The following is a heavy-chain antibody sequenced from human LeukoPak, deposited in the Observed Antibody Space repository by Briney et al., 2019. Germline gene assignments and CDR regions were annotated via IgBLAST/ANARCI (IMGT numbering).Heavy chain of an antibody. V-gene: IGHV3-7*05. J-gene: IGHJ4*02. D-gene: IGHD5-12*01. Sequence: PGGSLRLSCAASGFAFSSYWMSWVRQAPGKGLEWVANVKYDGSEIYYVDSVKGRFTISRDNAKNSLYLQMNSLRAEDTAVYYCAREGTITAYNFDYWGQGTLVTVSS. CDR1: GFAFSSYW. CDR2: VKYDGSEI. CDR3: AREGTITAYNFDY.